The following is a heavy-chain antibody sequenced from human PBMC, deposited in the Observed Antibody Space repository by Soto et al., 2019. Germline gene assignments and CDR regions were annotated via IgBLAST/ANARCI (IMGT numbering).Heavy chain of an antibody. CDR2: IHYSCNT. J-gene: IGHJ4*02. V-gene: IGHV4-30-4*02. Sequence: SETVSLTYAVSGVXISSGHYSWXWIRQPTAKGXECIGYIHYSCNTYYNPYLQGRVTKSVDTSKKQFYLRLSSVTAAETAVYNCAKWSVVSSSAAGGAFDYWGQGALVTVSS. CDR1: GVXISSGHYS. CDR3: AKWSVVSSSAAGGAFDY. D-gene: IGHD6-6*01.